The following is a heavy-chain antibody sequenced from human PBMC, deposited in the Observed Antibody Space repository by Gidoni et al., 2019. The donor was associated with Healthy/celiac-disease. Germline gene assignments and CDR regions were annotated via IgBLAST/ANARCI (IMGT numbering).Heavy chain of an antibody. CDR2: INSDGSST. Sequence: VQLVESGGGFVQPGGSLRLSCAASGFTFSRYWMHWVRQAPGKGLVWVSRINSDGSSTSYADSVKGRFTISRDNAKNTLYLQMNSLRAEDTAVYYCAREGLRSMVADAFDIWGQGTMVTVSS. D-gene: IGHD3-10*01. J-gene: IGHJ3*02. CDR3: AREGLRSMVADAFDI. CDR1: GFTFSRYW. V-gene: IGHV3-74*01.